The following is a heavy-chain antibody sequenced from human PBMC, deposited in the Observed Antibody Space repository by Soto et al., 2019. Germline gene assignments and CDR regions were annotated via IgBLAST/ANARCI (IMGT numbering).Heavy chain of an antibody. CDR2: INPKSGGT. CDR3: ARGGYSYGYSFDY. D-gene: IGHD5-18*01. V-gene: IGHV1-2*04. Sequence: QVQLVQSGAEVKKPGASVKVSCKASGYTFTGYYMHWVRQAPGQGLELMGWINPKSGGTNYAQKFQGWVTRTRDTSISTAYMELSRLRSDDTAVYYCARGGYSYGYSFDYWGQGTLVTVSS. CDR1: GYTFTGYY. J-gene: IGHJ4*02.